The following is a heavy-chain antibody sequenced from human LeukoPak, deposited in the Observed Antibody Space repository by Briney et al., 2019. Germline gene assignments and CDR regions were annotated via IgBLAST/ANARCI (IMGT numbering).Heavy chain of an antibody. Sequence: SETLSLTCAVYGGPFKGYYWSWIRQPPAKGLEWIGEINPGGSTNYNASLKGRVAISADTSKNQFSLELSSVTAADTAVYYCASHRLYYHYMDVWGKGTTVTVSS. V-gene: IGHV4-34*01. CDR2: INPGGST. J-gene: IGHJ6*03. CDR1: GGPFKGYY. CDR3: ASHRLYYHYMDV.